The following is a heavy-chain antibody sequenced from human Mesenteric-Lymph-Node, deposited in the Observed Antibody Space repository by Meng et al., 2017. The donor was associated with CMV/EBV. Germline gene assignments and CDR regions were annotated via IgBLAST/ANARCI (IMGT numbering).Heavy chain of an antibody. CDR2: INAGNGNT. J-gene: IGHJ2*01. CDR1: FTSYA. D-gene: IGHD3-10*01. Sequence: FTSYAMHWVSQAPGQRLEWMGWINAGNGNTKYSQKFQGRVTITRDTSASTAYMELSSLRSEDTAVYYCARPYYYGSGSYYMAGYFDLWGRGTLVTVSS. V-gene: IGHV1-3*01. CDR3: ARPYYYGSGSYYMAGYFDL.